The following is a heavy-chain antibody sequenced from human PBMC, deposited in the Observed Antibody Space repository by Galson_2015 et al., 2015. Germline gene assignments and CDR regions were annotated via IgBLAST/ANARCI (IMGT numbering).Heavy chain of an antibody. D-gene: IGHD5-24*01. CDR1: GGSISSYY. V-gene: IGHV4-59*01. J-gene: IGHJ4*02. CDR2: IYYSGST. Sequence: SETLSLTCTVSGGSISSYYWSWIRQPPGKGLEWIGYIYYSGSTNYNPSLKSRVTISVDTSKNQFSLKLSSVTAADTAVYYCARGGAWLQSFFDYWGQGTLVTVSS. CDR3: ARGGAWLQSFFDY.